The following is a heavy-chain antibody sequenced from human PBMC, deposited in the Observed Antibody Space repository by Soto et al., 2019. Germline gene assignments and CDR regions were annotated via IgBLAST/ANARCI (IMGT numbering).Heavy chain of an antibody. Sequence: GGVPRLSCAASGFTFSSYAMSWVRQAPGKGLEWVSAISGSGGSTYYADSVKGRFTISRDNSKNTLYLQMNSLRAEDTAVYYCAKDFRRGRYYDSSGYFDYWGQGTLVTVSS. CDR3: AKDFRRGRYYDSSGYFDY. CDR1: GFTFSSYA. D-gene: IGHD3-22*01. CDR2: ISGSGGST. V-gene: IGHV3-23*01. J-gene: IGHJ4*02.